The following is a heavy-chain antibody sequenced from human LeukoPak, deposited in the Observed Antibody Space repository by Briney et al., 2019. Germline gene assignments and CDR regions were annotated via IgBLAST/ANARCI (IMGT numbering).Heavy chain of an antibody. J-gene: IGHJ4*02. D-gene: IGHD3-10*01. CDR3: ARRGYGSGSFNRYYFDY. Sequence: SQTLSLTCTVSGGSLSSYYWSWIRQPAGKGLEWIRYIYYSGSTNYNPSLKSRVTISVDTSKNQFSLNLSSVTAADTGVYYCARRGYGSGSFNRYYFDYWGQGTLVTVSS. V-gene: IGHV4-59*08. CDR2: IYYSGST. CDR1: GGSLSSYY.